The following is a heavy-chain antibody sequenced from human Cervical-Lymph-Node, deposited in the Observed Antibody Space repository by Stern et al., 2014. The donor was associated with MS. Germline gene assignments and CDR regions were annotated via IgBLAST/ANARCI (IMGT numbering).Heavy chain of an antibody. CDR3: ARDTSSPERSDW. Sequence: VQLVQSGGGVIQPGGSLRLSCTASGVTVSRDYMTWVRQAPGKGLEWVSVITNVGSTFYTDSVKGRFTISRDDSKNTVYLHMTSLRAEDTAMYYCARDTSSPERSDWWGQGTLVTVSS. J-gene: IGHJ4*02. CDR2: ITNVGST. D-gene: IGHD1-1*01. V-gene: IGHV3-53*01. CDR1: GVTVSRDY.